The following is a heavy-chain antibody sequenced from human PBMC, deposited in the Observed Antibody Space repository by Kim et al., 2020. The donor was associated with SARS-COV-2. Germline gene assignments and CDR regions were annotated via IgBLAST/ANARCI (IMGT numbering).Heavy chain of an antibody. J-gene: IGHJ4*02. Sequence: VDSVKVRFTISRDNAKNSLSLQMKSRRAEDAAVYFCARWEYRSGWCWIDYWGQGTLVTVSS. CDR3: ARWEYRSGWCWIDY. V-gene: IGHV3-7*03. D-gene: IGHD6-19*01.